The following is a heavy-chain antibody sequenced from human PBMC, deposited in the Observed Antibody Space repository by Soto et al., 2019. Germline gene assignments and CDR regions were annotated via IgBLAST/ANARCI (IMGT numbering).Heavy chain of an antibody. J-gene: IGHJ4*02. CDR2: IYYSGST. CDR3: ATNNQIYDILTGYSTSFDY. CDR1: GGSISSGGYY. V-gene: IGHV4-31*02. D-gene: IGHD3-9*01. Sequence: PSETLSLTCTVSGGSISSGGYYWSWIRQHPGKGLEWIGYIYYSGSTYYNPSLKSRVTISVDTSKNQFSLKLSSVTAADTAVYYCATNNQIYDILTGYSTSFDYWGQGTLVTVSS.